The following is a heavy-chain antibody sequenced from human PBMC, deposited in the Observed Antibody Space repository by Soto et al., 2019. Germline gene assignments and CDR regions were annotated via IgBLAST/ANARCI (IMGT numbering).Heavy chain of an antibody. CDR2: ISYDGSNK. J-gene: IGHJ6*02. Sequence: PGGSLRLSCAASGFTFSSYAMHWVRQAPGKGLEWVAVISYDGSNKYYADSVKGRFTISRDNSKNTLYLQMNSLRAEDTAVYYCARDGDSSGYYYVRYGMDVWGQGTTVTVSS. CDR3: ARDGDSSGYYYVRYGMDV. D-gene: IGHD3-22*01. V-gene: IGHV3-30-3*01. CDR1: GFTFSSYA.